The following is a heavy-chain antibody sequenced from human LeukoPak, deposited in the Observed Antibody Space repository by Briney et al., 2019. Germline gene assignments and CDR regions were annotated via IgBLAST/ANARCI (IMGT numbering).Heavy chain of an antibody. CDR1: VFTFSSHS. D-gene: IGHD3-22*01. CDR3: ARGAYYYED. V-gene: IGHV3-48*01. CDR2: ISSSSSTI. J-gene: IGHJ4*02. Sequence: GGSVTLSCAASVFTFSSHSINWVRHAPWKGLEWVSYISSSSSTIYYADSVKGRFTISRDNAKNSLYLQMNSLRAEDTAVYYCARGAYYYEDWGQGTLVTVSS.